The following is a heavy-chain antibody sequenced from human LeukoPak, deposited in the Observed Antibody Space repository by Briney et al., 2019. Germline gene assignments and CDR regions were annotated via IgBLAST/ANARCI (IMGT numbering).Heavy chain of an antibody. CDR1: GFTFSSYA. D-gene: IGHD5-24*01. CDR3: AKDGYNYFSSYFDY. Sequence: GGSLRLSCAASGFTFSSYAMSWVRQAPGKGLEWVSAISGSGGSTYFADSVKGRFTISRDNSKNTLYLQMNSLRAEDTAVYYCAKDGYNYFSSYFDYWGQGTLVTVSS. V-gene: IGHV3-23*01. J-gene: IGHJ4*02. CDR2: ISGSGGST.